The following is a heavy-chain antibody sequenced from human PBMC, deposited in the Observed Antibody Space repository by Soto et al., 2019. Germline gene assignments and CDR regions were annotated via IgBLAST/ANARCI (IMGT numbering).Heavy chain of an antibody. Sequence: QVPLVQSGVEVKKPGASVKVSCKASGYTFTNYAISWVRQAPGRGLEWMGWVNTYNGNPNYAQIFQGRITMTTDTSTGTAYMELSSLKSYDSAVYYCARDSQYSTSWQRFDSWGQGTLVTVSS. CDR3: ARDSQYSTSWQRFDS. J-gene: IGHJ4*02. CDR1: GYTFTNYA. V-gene: IGHV1-18*01. CDR2: VNTYNGNP. D-gene: IGHD6-13*01.